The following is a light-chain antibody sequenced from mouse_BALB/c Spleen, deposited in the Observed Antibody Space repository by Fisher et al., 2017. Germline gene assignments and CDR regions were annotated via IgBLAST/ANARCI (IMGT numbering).Light chain of an antibody. CDR1: SSVSSSY. Sequence: DIVMTQSTAIMAASLGQKVTMTCSASSSVSSSYLHWYQQKPGTSPKRWIYDTSNLAPGVPARFSGSGSGNSYSLTISSMEGEDAATYYCQQFTSSPYTFGGGTKLEIK. J-gene: IGKJ2*01. V-gene: IGKV4-51*01. CDR3: QQFTSSPYT. CDR2: DTS.